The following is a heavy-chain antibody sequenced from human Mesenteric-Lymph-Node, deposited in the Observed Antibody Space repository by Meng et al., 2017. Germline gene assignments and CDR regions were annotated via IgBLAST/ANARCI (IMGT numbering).Heavy chain of an antibody. CDR1: GFSFSDYF. J-gene: IGHJ4*02. CDR3: TTVSSSSLGY. V-gene: IGHV3-11*01. CDR2: ISNTGSIT. D-gene: IGHD6-6*01. Sequence: VLVVESAGGLVQPGGSLRRCCAASGFSFSDYFMTWIRQAPGKGLEWLSYISNTGSITYHADSVKGRFSISRDNAKNSLYLQMNSLRPEDTAVYYCTTVSSSSLGYWGQGTLVTVSS.